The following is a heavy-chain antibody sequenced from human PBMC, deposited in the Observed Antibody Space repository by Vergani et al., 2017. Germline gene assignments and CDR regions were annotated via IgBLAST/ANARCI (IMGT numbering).Heavy chain of an antibody. V-gene: IGHV3-11*01. CDR3: ARDRNYDILTGYYKSGGYYFDY. CDR1: GFTFSDYY. CDR2: ISRSVSTI. D-gene: IGHD3-9*01. Sequence: QVQLVESGGGLVKPGGSLRLSCAASGFTFSDYYMSWIRQAPGKGLEWVSYISRSVSTIYYADSVKGRFTISRDNATNSLYLQMNSLRAEDTAVYYCARDRNYDILTGYYKSGGYYFDYWGQGTLVTVSS. J-gene: IGHJ4*02.